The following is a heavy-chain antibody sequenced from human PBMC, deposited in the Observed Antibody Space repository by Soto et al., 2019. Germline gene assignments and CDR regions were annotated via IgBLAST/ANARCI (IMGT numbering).Heavy chain of an antibody. CDR3: TRRSEYYYDSSGYSYDAFDI. Sequence: GGSLRLSCAASGFTFSGSAMHWVRQASGKGLEWVGRIRSKANSYATAYAASVKGRFTISRDDSKNTAYLQMNSLKTEDTAVYYCTRRSEYYYDSSGYSYDAFDIWGQGTMVTVSS. CDR1: GFTFSGSA. D-gene: IGHD3-22*01. J-gene: IGHJ3*02. V-gene: IGHV3-73*01. CDR2: IRSKANSYAT.